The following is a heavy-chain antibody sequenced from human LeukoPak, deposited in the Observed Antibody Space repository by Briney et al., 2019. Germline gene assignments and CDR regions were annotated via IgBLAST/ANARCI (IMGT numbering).Heavy chain of an antibody. V-gene: IGHV3-20*04. CDR1: GFTFDDYG. J-gene: IGHJ5*02. CDR2: INWNGGNT. CDR3: ARTSDGSWFDP. Sequence: GGSLRLSCAASGFTFDDYGMSWVRQGPGKGLEWVSGINWNGGNTGYADSVKGRFTIFRDNAKNSLYLEMDSLRVEDTALYYRARTSDGSWFDPWGQGTLVTVSS. D-gene: IGHD2-15*01.